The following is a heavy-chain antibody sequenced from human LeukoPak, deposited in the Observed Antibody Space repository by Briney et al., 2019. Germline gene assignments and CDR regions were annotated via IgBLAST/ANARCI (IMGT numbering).Heavy chain of an antibody. J-gene: IGHJ3*02. CDR1: GYSFTSYW. V-gene: IGHV5-51*01. D-gene: IGHD6-25*01. CDR2: IYPGDSGT. Sequence: GESLKISCKGSGYSFTSYWIGWVRQMPGKGLEWMGIIYPGDSGTSYSPSFHGQVTISADKSISTAYLQCSSLKASDTAMYYCASLNCSGEEDAFDIWGQGAMVTVSS. CDR3: ASLNCSGEEDAFDI.